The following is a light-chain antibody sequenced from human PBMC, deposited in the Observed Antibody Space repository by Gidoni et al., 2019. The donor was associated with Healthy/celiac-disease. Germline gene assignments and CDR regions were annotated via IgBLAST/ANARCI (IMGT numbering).Light chain of an antibody. CDR1: QDISNY. V-gene: IGKV1-33*01. J-gene: IGKJ1*01. CDR2: DAA. CDR3: QQYDNLPPT. Sequence: DIQMTQSPSSLSASVGDRVTITCQASQDISNYLNWYQQKPGKAPKLLIYDAANLKTGVPTRFSRRGSGTDFTFTISSLQAEDIATYYYQQYDNLPPTFGQGTRVEIK.